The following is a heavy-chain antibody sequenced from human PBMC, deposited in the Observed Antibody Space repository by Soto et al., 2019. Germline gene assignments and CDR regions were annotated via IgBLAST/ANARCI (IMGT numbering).Heavy chain of an antibody. CDR1: GFNYSSYT. Sequence: PGGSLRLSCAASGFNYSSYTLRRVRQAPRKWLEWVWAISGSGGSTYYADSVKGRCTISRDNSKKTLYLQMNRLKAEDTAVYYCAKSSGCRGLDYWGQGT. D-gene: IGHD6-6*01. J-gene: IGHJ4*02. V-gene: IGHV3-23*01. CDR3: AKSSGCRGLDY. CDR2: ISGSGGST.